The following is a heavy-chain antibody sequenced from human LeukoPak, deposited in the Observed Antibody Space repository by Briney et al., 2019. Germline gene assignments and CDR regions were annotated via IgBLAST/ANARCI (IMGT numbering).Heavy chain of an antibody. Sequence: GGSLRLSCAASGFTFSSYGMHWVRQAPGKGLEWVSFIRYDGSNEYYADSVRGRFTISRDNSKNTLYLQMNSLRAEDTAVYYCAGRTVTPYYHDSSGFHLQYWGQGTLVTVSS. CDR2: IRYDGSNE. D-gene: IGHD3-22*01. V-gene: IGHV3-30*02. CDR1: GFTFSSYG. J-gene: IGHJ1*01. CDR3: AGRTVTPYYHDSSGFHLQY.